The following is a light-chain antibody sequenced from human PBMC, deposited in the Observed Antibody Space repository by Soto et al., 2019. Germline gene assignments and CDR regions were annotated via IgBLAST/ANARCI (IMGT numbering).Light chain of an antibody. CDR3: QQYNNRPT. J-gene: IGKJ1*01. CDR2: GAS. Sequence: EIVMTQSQATLSVSPGERATLSCRASQSVSSNLAWYQQKPGQAPRLLIYGASTRATGIPARFSGSGSGTEFTLTISSLQSEDFAVYYCQQYNNRPTFGQGTNVDIK. CDR1: QSVSSN. V-gene: IGKV3-15*01.